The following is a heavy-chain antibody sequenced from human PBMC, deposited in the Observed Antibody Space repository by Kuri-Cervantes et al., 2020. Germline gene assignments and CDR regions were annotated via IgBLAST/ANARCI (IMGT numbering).Heavy chain of an antibody. J-gene: IGHJ4*02. Sequence: SETLSLTCTVSGGSISSGGYYWSWIRQPPGKGLEWIGYIYYSGSTNYNPSLKSRVTISVDTSKNQFSLKLSSVTAADTAVYYCALMLTYYDFWSGYYSHFDYWGQGTLVTVS. CDR2: IYYSGST. V-gene: IGHV4-61*08. D-gene: IGHD3-3*01. CDR1: GGSISSGGYY. CDR3: ALMLTYYDFWSGYYSHFDY.